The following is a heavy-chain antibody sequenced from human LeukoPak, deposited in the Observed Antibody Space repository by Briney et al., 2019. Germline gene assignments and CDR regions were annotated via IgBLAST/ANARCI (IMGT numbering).Heavy chain of an antibody. V-gene: IGHV3-7*04. CDR3: ARPVGNGYYYD. J-gene: IGHJ4*02. CDR2: IKQDGSEK. D-gene: IGHD3-22*01. CDR1: GFTFSTYF. Sequence: GGSLRLSCAASGFTFSTYFMSWVRQAPGKGMEWVANIKQDGSEKYYVHSVKGRFAISRDNAKNSLYLQMNSLRAEDTAVYFCARPVGNGYYYDWGQGTLVTVSS.